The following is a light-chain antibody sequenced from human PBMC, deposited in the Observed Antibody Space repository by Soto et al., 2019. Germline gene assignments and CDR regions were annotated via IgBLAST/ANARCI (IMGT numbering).Light chain of an antibody. CDR3: QQYGSSPLT. V-gene: IGKV3-20*01. Sequence: EIVLTQSPGTLSLSPGERATLSCRASQSVSSSYLAWYQQKPGQAPRLLIYGASSRATGIPDRFSGSGSGTDFTLTISRLEPEHLAVYYCQQYGSSPLTFGGGTKVEIK. CDR1: QSVSSSY. J-gene: IGKJ4*01. CDR2: GAS.